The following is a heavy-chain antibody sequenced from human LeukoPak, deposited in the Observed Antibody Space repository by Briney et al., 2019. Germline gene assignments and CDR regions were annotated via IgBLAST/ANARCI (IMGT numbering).Heavy chain of an antibody. J-gene: IGHJ4*02. D-gene: IGHD5-18*01. Sequence: ASVKVSCKASGGTFSSYAISWVRQAPGQGLEWMGRIIPILGIANYAQKFQGRVTITADKSTSTAYMELSSLRSEDTAVYYCARVDTAMVTIGYWGQGTLVTVSS. CDR3: ARVDTAMVTIGY. V-gene: IGHV1-69*04. CDR2: IIPILGIA. CDR1: GGTFSSYA.